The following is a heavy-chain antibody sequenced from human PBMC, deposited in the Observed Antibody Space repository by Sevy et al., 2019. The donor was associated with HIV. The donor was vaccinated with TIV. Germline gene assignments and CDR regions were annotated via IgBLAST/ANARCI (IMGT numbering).Heavy chain of an antibody. Sequence: GGSLRLSCAASGFTFDDFAMHWVLQVPGKGLEWVSGLNWDSGSVAYADSVKGRFTISRDNAKNALFLQMNSLRAEDTALYYCAKDIGATGIAVVANWGQGIQVTVSS. J-gene: IGHJ4*02. V-gene: IGHV3-9*01. CDR3: AKDIGATGIAVVAN. CDR1: GFTFDDFA. CDR2: LNWDSGSV. D-gene: IGHD6-19*01.